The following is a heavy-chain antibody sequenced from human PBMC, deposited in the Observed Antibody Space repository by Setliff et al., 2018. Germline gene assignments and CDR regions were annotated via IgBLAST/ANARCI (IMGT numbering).Heavy chain of an antibody. CDR1: GYSFRLYA. Sequence: RASVKVSCKASGYSFRLYAMHWLRQAPGQRLEWMGWMNIDNGKTELSQEFQDRVTFTRDTSANTAYMELSSLRSDDVAVYYCARGYCDGIGCPAPLYYFDSWGQGTLVTVSS. V-gene: IGHV1-3*03. CDR3: ARGYCDGIGCPAPLYYFDS. CDR2: MNIDNGKT. D-gene: IGHD2-21*01. J-gene: IGHJ4*02.